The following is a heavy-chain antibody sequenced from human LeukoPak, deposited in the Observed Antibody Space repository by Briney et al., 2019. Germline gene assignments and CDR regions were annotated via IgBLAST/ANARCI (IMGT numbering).Heavy chain of an antibody. CDR1: GFTFSLYW. CDR2: INVDGTIT. V-gene: IGHV3-74*01. CDR3: ARAFWYYHDSSGYDAFDI. D-gene: IGHD3-22*01. J-gene: IGHJ3*02. Sequence: GGSLRLSCAASGFTFSLYWMHWVRQAPGKGLEWVSRINVDGTITSHADSVKGRFTISRDNAKDTLYLQMNSLRAEDTAVYYCARAFWYYHDSSGYDAFDIWGHGTMVTVSA.